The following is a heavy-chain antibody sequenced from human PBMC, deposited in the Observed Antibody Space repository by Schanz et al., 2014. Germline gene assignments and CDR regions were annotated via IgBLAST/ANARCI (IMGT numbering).Heavy chain of an antibody. CDR3: ARDRVGASSYFDY. Sequence: VQLVESGGGVVQPGESLRLSCAASGFSFSSYTMSWVRQAPGKGLQWVSSLTGSGGGTYYADSVRGRFAISRDNSKNTLYLEMNSLRAEDTAFYYCARDRVGASSYFDYWGQGTLVTVSS. CDR2: LTGSGGGT. J-gene: IGHJ4*02. V-gene: IGHV3-23*04. D-gene: IGHD1-26*01. CDR1: GFSFSSYT.